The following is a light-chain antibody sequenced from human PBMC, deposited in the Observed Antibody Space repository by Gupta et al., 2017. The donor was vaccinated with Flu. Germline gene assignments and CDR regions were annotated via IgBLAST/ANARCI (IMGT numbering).Light chain of an antibody. V-gene: IGLV10-54*04. J-gene: IGLJ3*02. CDR1: INKVGDRG. CDR2: RNN. CDR3: SAWDSGLNAWV. Sequence: KINKVGDRGAAWLQQHQGHPPKLLSYRNNNRPSGISEKFSASRSGNTASLTISGLQPEDEADYYCSAWDSGLNAWVFGGGTKLAVL.